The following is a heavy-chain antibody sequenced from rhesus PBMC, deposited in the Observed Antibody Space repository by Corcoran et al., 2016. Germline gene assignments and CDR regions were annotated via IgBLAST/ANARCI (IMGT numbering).Heavy chain of an antibody. J-gene: IGHJ4*01. CDR1: GGSISSGYYY. Sequence: QVQLQESGPGLVKPSETLSLTCAVSGGSISSGYYYWSWIRQPPGKGLERIGYITYSGNTRYNPSLKSRVTLSRDTSKNQFSLKLSSVTAADTAVYYCARVLIAAAGRTIFDYWGQGVLVTVSS. D-gene: IGHD6S26*01. CDR3: ARVLIAAAGRTIFDY. V-gene: IGHV4-122*02. CDR2: ITYSGNT.